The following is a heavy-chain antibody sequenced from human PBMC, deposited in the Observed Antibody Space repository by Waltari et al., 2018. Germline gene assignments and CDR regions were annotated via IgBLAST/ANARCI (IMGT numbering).Heavy chain of an antibody. J-gene: IGHJ5*02. CDR2: IYYTGST. D-gene: IGHD2-21*02. Sequence: QVQLQESGPSLLKPSETLSLLSTASAGAISGFHWSWVRQPPGKGLDWIGYIYYTGSTNFNPSLKSRVTMSVDTSKSQFSLKLSAVTAADTAFYYCARGGGGDWEWFDPWGQGTLVTVSS. CDR1: AGAISGFH. CDR3: ARGGGGDWEWFDP. V-gene: IGHV4-59*01.